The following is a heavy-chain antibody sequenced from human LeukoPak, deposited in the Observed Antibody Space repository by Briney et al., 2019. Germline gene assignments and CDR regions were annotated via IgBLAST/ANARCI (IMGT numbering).Heavy chain of an antibody. Sequence: SETLSLTCSVSGASISSYYYNWIRQPPGKGLEWIGYIYYSRYTNYNPPLKSRVTMSVDTSKNQFSLKLTSVTAADTAVYYCARVLLSSGYSTWGQGTLVTVSS. V-gene: IGHV4-59*01. CDR2: IYYSRYT. CDR3: ARVLLSSGYST. CDR1: GASISSYY. D-gene: IGHD3-22*01. J-gene: IGHJ5*02.